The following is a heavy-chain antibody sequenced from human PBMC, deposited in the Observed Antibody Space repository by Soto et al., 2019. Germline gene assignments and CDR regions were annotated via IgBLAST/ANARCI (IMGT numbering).Heavy chain of an antibody. V-gene: IGHV3-21*01. J-gene: IGHJ4*02. CDR2: ISSSNSYI. CDR1: GFTFSSYS. Sequence: GGSLRLSCAASGFTFSSYSMNWVRQAPGKGLEWVSSISSSNSYIYYADSVKGRFTISRDNAKNSLFLQMNSLRAEDTAVYDCARTRIAVAGYFGYFDYWGQGTLVTVSS. D-gene: IGHD6-19*01. CDR3: ARTRIAVAGYFGYFDY.